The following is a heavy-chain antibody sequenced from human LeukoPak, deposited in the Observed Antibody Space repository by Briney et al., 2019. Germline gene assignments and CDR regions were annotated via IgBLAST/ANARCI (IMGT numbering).Heavy chain of an antibody. CDR2: IYTTGRT. V-gene: IGHV4-4*07. J-gene: IGHJ4*02. CDR1: GGSLSVYY. CDR3: ARDEEV. Sequence: SQSLSLTPAVSGGSLSVYYWTWIRRPAGKGLEWIGRIYTTGRTNYTPSLKSRVTMSVDTSKNQLSLKLSSVTAADTAVYYCARDEEVWGQGTLVTVSS.